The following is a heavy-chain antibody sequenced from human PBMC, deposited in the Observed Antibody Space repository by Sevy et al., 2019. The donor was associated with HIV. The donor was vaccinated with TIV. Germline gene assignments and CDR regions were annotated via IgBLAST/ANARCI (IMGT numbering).Heavy chain of an antibody. CDR3: AQVGGSKWELFEFYAMHV. CDR1: GISFNNYG. Sequence: GGSLRLSCAASGISFNNYGMHWVRRAPGKGLEWLAVISYDGTNQYYADSLKGRFTISRDDSKNTRYLQMNSLRVEDTAVYYCAQVGGSKWELFEFYAMHVWGQGTTVTVSS. J-gene: IGHJ6*02. CDR2: ISYDGTNQ. D-gene: IGHD1-26*01. V-gene: IGHV3-30*18.